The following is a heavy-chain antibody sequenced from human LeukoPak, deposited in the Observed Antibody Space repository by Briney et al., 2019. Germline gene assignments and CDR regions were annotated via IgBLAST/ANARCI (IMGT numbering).Heavy chain of an antibody. CDR1: GFTFTSFA. D-gene: IGHD2/OR15-2a*01. Sequence: GGSLRLSCAASGFTFTSFAMSWVRQTPGKGLEWVSAIGGGDGSTYYADSVKGRFTISRDNSKNTLYLQMNSLRVEDTAVYYCRYFLPHFDYWGQGTLVTVSS. CDR3: RYFLPHFDY. CDR2: IGGGDGST. J-gene: IGHJ4*02. V-gene: IGHV3-23*01.